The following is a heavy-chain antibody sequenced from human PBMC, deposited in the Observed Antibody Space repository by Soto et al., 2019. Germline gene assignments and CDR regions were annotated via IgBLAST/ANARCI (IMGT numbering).Heavy chain of an antibody. CDR1: GGSITSGGYY. CDR3: ARVSLHCGGDCYPYYFDS. J-gene: IGHJ4*02. CDR2: IYYSGST. V-gene: IGHV4-31*03. D-gene: IGHD2-21*01. Sequence: QVQLQESGPGLVKPSQTLSLTCTVSGGSITSGGYYWSWIRQHPGKGLAWIGYIYYSGSTYYNPSLKRRVTISVDASKNQFSLKLSSVTAADTAVYYCARVSLHCGGDCYPYYFDSWGQGTLVTVSS.